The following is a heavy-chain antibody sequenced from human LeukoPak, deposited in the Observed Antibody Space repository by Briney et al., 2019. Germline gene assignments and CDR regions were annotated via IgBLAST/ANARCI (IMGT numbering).Heavy chain of an antibody. CDR3: AKGPGLRLGELSLWADY. D-gene: IGHD3-16*02. V-gene: IGHV3-30*18. J-gene: IGHJ4*02. CDR1: GITFSSYG. Sequence: PGRSLRLSCAVSGITFSSYGMHWVRQAPGKGLEWVAVISYDGSNKYYADSVKGRFTISRDNSKSTLYLQMNSLRAEDTAVYYCAKGPGLRLGELSLWADYWGQGTLVTVSS. CDR2: ISYDGSNK.